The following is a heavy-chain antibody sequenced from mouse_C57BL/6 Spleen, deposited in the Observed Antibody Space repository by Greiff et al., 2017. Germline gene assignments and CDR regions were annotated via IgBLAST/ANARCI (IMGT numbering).Heavy chain of an antibody. V-gene: IGHV5-4*03. D-gene: IGHD2-1*01. Sequence: EVKLVESGGGLVKPGGSLKLSCAASGFTFSSYAMSWVRQTPEKRLEWVATISDGGSYTYYPDNVKGRFTISRDNAKNNLYLQMSHLKSEDTAMYYCAKIYYGNFHYFDDWGQGTTLTVSS. CDR2: ISDGGSYT. CDR1: GFTFSSYA. J-gene: IGHJ2*01. CDR3: AKIYYGNFHYFDD.